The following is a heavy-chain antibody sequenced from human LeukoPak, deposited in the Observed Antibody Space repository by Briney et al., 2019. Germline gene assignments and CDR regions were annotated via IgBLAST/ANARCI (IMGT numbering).Heavy chain of an antibody. D-gene: IGHD4-17*01. CDR2: VNHSRST. CDR3: ARGYGDLGWYFDL. J-gene: IGHJ2*01. Sequence: PSETLSLTCAVYGGSFSGYYWSWIRQPPGKELEWNGEVNHSRSTNYNPSLKSRVTISVDTSKNQFSLKLSSVTAADTAVYYCARGYGDLGWYFDLWGRGTLATVSS. V-gene: IGHV4-34*01. CDR1: GGSFSGYY.